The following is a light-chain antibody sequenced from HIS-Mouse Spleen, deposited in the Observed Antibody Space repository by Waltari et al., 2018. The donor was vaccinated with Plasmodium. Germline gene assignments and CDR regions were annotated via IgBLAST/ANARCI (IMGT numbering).Light chain of an antibody. Sequence: SYVLTQPPSVSVAPGKTARITCGGNNIGRKSVHWYQQKPGQAPVQVVYDDTDRPSGIPERFSGSNSGNTATLTIGRVEAGDEADYYCQVWDSSSDHRVFGGGTKLTVL. V-gene: IGLV3-21*03. CDR1: NIGRKS. J-gene: IGLJ3*02. CDR3: QVWDSSSDHRV. CDR2: DDT.